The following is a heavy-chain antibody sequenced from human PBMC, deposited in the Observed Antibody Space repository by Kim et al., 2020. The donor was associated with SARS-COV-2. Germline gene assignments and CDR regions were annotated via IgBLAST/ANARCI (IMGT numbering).Heavy chain of an antibody. V-gene: IGHV5-51*01. D-gene: IGHD6-19*01. CDR3: ASSGWSSSRWFDP. J-gene: IGHJ5*02. Sequence: YNPSYQGQVTISVDKSISTAYLQGSSLKASDTAMYYCASSGWSSSRWFDPWGQGTLVTVSS.